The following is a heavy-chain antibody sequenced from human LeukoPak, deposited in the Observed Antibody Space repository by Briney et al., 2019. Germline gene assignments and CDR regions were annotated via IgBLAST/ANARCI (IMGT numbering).Heavy chain of an antibody. D-gene: IGHD6-13*01. Sequence: SETLSLTCAVYGGSFSGYYWSWIRQPPGKGLEWIGEINHSGSTNYNPSLKSRVTISVDTSKNQFSLKLSSVTAAHTAVYYCARDVAAAGIHQHWGQGTLVTVSS. J-gene: IGHJ1*01. CDR3: ARDVAAAGIHQH. CDR2: INHSGST. V-gene: IGHV4-34*01. CDR1: GGSFSGYY.